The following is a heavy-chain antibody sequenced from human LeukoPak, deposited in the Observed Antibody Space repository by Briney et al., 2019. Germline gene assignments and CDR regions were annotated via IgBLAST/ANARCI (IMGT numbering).Heavy chain of an antibody. CDR3: ARDGVGAATDYFDH. CDR2: IVPSLDIT. V-gene: IGHV1-69*04. D-gene: IGHD1-26*01. CDR1: GGTFSSYA. Sequence: SVKVSCKTSGGTFSSYAISWVRQAPGQGLEWMGRIVPSLDITHYAQKFQGRVTLSADKSTTTAYMELNSLRSEDTAVYYCARDGVGAATDYFDHWGQGTLVTVSS. J-gene: IGHJ4*02.